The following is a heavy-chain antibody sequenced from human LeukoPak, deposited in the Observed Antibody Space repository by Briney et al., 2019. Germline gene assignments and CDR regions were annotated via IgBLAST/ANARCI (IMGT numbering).Heavy chain of an antibody. J-gene: IGHJ4*02. CDR3: ARGLSPPVHGDGYNFPIDY. D-gene: IGHD5-24*01. Sequence: SETLSLTCAVYGGSFSGYYWSWIRQPPGKGLEWIGEINHSGSTNYNPSLKSRVTISVDTSKNQFSLKLSSVTAADTAVYYCARGLSPPVHGDGYNFPIDYWGQGTLVTVSS. CDR2: INHSGST. V-gene: IGHV4-34*01. CDR1: GGSFSGYY.